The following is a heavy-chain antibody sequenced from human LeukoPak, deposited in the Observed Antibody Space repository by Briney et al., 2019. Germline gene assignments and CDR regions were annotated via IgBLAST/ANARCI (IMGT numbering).Heavy chain of an antibody. V-gene: IGHV4-39*06. CDR1: GGSISSSSYY. Sequence: SETLSLTCTVSGGSISSSSYYWGWIRQPPGKGLEWIGSIYYSGSTYYNPSLKSRVTISVDTSKNQFPLKLSSVTAADTAVYYCARDQSYWDFDPWGQGTLVTVSS. J-gene: IGHJ5*02. D-gene: IGHD1-26*01. CDR2: IYYSGST. CDR3: ARDQSYWDFDP.